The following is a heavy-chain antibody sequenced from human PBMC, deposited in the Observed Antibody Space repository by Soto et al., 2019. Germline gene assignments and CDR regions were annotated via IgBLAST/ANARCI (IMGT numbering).Heavy chain of an antibody. Sequence: SETLSLTCAVYGGSFGGYYWSWVGQPPGKGLEWIGEINHSGSTNYNPSLKSRVTISVDTSKNQFSLKLSSVTAADTAVYYCARGPPYYYGSGSSYYMDVWGKGTTVTVSS. CDR3: ARGPPYYYGSGSSYYMDV. CDR2: INHSGST. J-gene: IGHJ6*03. CDR1: GGSFGGYY. V-gene: IGHV4-34*01. D-gene: IGHD3-10*01.